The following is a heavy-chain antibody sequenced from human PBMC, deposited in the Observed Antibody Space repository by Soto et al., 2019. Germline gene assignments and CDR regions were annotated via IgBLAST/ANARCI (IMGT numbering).Heavy chain of an antibody. J-gene: IGHJ6*02. CDR2: ITEAGGDT. CDR3: TKASPDRHHMDV. Sequence: GGSLRLSCAASGFTFSKFVMRWVRQTPGKGLEWVSTITEAGGDTYYTDSVKGRFTISRDNSKNTLYLQMTSLRAEDTALYYCTKASPDRHHMDVWGQGTTVTVSS. V-gene: IGHV3-23*01. CDR1: GFTFSKFV.